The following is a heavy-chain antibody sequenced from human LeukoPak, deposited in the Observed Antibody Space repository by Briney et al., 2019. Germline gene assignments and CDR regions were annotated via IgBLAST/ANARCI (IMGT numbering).Heavy chain of an antibody. D-gene: IGHD6-13*01. CDR3: ARGVAAAGTGGFDP. CDR1: GFTLSSYE. J-gene: IGHJ5*02. CDR2: ISSSGSTI. V-gene: IGHV3-48*03. Sequence: PGGSLRLSCAASGFTLSSYEMNWVREAPGRGLEWVSYISSSGSTIYYADSVKGRFTISRDNAKNSPYLQMNSLRAEDTAVYYCARGVAAAGTGGFDPWGQGTLVTVSS.